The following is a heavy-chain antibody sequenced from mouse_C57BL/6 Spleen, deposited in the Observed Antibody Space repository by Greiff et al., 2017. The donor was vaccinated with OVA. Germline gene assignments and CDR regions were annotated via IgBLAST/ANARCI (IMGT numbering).Heavy chain of an antibody. V-gene: IGHV3-6*01. CDR3: ATNWALYAMDY. CDR1: GYSITSGYY. J-gene: IGHJ4*01. D-gene: IGHD4-1*01. Sequence: EVKLQESGPGLVKPSQSLSLTCSVTGYSITSGYYWNWIRQFPGNKLEWMGYISYDGSNNYNPSLKNRISITRDTSKNQFFLKLNSVTTEDTATYYCATNWALYAMDYWGQGTSVTVSS. CDR2: ISYDGSN.